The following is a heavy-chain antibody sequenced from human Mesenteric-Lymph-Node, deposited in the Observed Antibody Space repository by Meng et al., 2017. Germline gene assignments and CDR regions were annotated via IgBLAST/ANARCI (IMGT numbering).Heavy chain of an antibody. CDR2: IYYSGST. D-gene: IGHD3-10*01. Sequence: EPLQEPDPGLVKPSQTLSLTCTVSGGSISSGDYYWSWIRQPPGKGLEWIGYIYYSGSTYYNPSLKSRVTISVDTSKNQFSLKLSSVTATDTAVYYCARRRGGSGRDCWGQGTLVTVSS. J-gene: IGHJ4*02. CDR1: GGSISSGDYY. V-gene: IGHV4-30-4*01. CDR3: ARRRGGSGRDC.